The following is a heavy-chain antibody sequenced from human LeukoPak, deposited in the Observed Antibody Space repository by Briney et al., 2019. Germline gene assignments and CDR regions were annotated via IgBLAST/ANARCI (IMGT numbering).Heavy chain of an antibody. D-gene: IGHD3-22*01. CDR1: GFTVKSNY. CDR2: IYLSGST. Sequence: GGSLRLSCGDSGFTVKSNYMSWVRQAPGKGLEWVSVIYLSGSTYYADSVKGRFTISRDNSKNILYLQMNSLRSEDTAIYYCTSSYYGRVDYWGQGTLVTVSS. CDR3: TSSYYGRVDY. V-gene: IGHV3-53*01. J-gene: IGHJ4*02.